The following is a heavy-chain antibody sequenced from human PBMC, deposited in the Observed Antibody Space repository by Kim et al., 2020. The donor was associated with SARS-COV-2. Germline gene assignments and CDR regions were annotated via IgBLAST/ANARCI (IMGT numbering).Heavy chain of an antibody. Sequence: KNHADTGKGRFTIARDNSKNTLYLQMNSLRAEDTAVYYCARDGQLVFGFDYWGQGTLVTVSS. CDR2: K. CDR3: ARDGQLVFGFDY. V-gene: IGHV3-33*01. D-gene: IGHD3-16*01. J-gene: IGHJ4*02.